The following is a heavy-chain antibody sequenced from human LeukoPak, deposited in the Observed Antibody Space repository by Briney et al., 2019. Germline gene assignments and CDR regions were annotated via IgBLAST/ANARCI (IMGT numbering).Heavy chain of an antibody. CDR3: AVSHXGXXFDY. J-gene: IGHJ4*02. V-gene: IGHV4-4*02. D-gene: IGHD2-15*01. Sequence: PSETLSLTCAVSGGSISSSNWWSWVRQPLGKGLEWIGEIYHSGXTNYNPSLKSRVTISVDKSKNQFSLKLSSVTAADTAVYYCAVSHXGXXFDYWGQGTLVTVSS. CDR1: GGSISSSNW. CDR2: IYHSGXT.